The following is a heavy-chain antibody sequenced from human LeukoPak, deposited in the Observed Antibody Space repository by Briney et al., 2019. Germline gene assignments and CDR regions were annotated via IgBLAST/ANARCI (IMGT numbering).Heavy chain of an antibody. Sequence: SETLSLTCTVSGGSISSYYWSWIRQPPGKGLEWIGDIYYSGSTNYNPSLKSRVTISVDTSKNQFSLKLSSVTAADTAVYYCARVLGATDYFDYWGQGTLVTVSS. J-gene: IGHJ4*02. CDR3: ARVLGATDYFDY. D-gene: IGHD1-26*01. V-gene: IGHV4-59*01. CDR1: GGSISSYY. CDR2: IYYSGST.